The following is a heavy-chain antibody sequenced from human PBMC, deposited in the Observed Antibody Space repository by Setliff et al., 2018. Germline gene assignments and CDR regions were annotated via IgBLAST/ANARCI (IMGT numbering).Heavy chain of an antibody. Sequence: SETLSLTCTVSGGSMRSISYYWGWVRQPPGKGLEWIGTIYDSGTTYYNPSLKSRVTISVDTSKNQFSLRLSSVTAADTAVYYCAICRYQVPYDYWGQGSLVTVSS. D-gene: IGHD2-2*01. CDR3: AICRYQVPYDY. V-gene: IGHV4-39*01. CDR2: IYDSGTT. CDR1: GGSMRSISYY. J-gene: IGHJ4*02.